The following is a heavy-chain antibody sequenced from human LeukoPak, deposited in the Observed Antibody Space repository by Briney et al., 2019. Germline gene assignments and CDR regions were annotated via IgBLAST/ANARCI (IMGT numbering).Heavy chain of an antibody. CDR2: ISGSGGST. V-gene: IGHV3-23*01. J-gene: IGHJ4*02. D-gene: IGHD3-10*01. Sequence: GGSLRLSCAASGFTFRSYAMSWVRQAPGKGLEWVSAISGSGGSTYYADSVKGRFTISRDNSKNTLYLQMNSLRAEDTAVYYCAKDHYYYGSGSYYNVWGQGTLVTVSS. CDR3: AKDHYYYGSGSYYNV. CDR1: GFTFRSYA.